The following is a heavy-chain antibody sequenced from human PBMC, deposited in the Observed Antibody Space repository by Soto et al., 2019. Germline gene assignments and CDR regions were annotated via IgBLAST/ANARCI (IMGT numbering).Heavy chain of an antibody. D-gene: IGHD3-3*01. J-gene: IGHJ4*02. CDR1: GGSISSSSYY. CDR2: IYYSEST. V-gene: IGHV4-39*01. Sequence: PSETLSLTCTVSGGSISSSSYYWGWIRQPPGKGLEWIGSIYYSESTYYNPSLKSRVTISVDTSKNQFSLKLSSVTAADTAVYYCARVNWGYYDFWSGYYTGVDFDYWGQGTLVTVSS. CDR3: ARVNWGYYDFWSGYYTGVDFDY.